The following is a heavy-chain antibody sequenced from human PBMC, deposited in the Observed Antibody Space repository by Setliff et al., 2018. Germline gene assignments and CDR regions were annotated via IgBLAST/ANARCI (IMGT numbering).Heavy chain of an antibody. CDR2: IKAKADGGTI. D-gene: IGHD3-9*01. CDR1: DFDFTSAW. V-gene: IGHV3-15*07. J-gene: IGHJ4*02. Sequence: GSLRLSCATSDFDFTSAWMNWVRQAPGKGLEWVGRIKAKADGGTIDYATPVKGRFTISRDDSKSTLYLQMNSLRNEDTAVYYCTTLSVLVKSDFWGQGTLVTVSS. CDR3: TTLSVLVKSDF.